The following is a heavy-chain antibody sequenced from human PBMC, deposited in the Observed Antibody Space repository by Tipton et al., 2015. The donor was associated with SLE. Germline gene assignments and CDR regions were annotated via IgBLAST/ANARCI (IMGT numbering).Heavy chain of an antibody. D-gene: IGHD3-3*01. V-gene: IGHV4-39*07. CDR1: GGSISSGSYY. Sequence: TLSLTCTVSGGSISSGSYYWGWIRQPPGKGLEWIGSIYYSGSTYYNPSLKSRVTISVDTSKNQFSLKLSSVTAADTAVYYCARGQDFWSGYYYYYMDVWGKGTTVTVSS. CDR3: ARGQDFWSGYYYYYMDV. CDR2: IYYSGST. J-gene: IGHJ6*03.